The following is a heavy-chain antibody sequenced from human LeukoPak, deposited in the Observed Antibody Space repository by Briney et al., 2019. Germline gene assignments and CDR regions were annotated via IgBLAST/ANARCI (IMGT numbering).Heavy chain of an antibody. D-gene: IGHD5-12*01. V-gene: IGHV1-2*02. CDR2: INPNSGGT. CDR3: ARELRVATIRFQKGY. CDR1: GYTFTGYY. Sequence: VASVKVSCKASGYTFTGYYMHWVRQAPGQGLEWMGWINPNSGGTNYAQKFQGRVTMTRDTSISTAYMELSRLRSDGTAVYYCARELRVATIRFQKGYWGQGTLVTVSS. J-gene: IGHJ4*02.